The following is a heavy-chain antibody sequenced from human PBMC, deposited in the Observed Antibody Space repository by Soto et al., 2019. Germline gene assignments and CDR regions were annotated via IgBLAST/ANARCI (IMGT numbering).Heavy chain of an antibody. Sequence: QVQLQQWGTGLLKPSETLSLTCAVYGGSFSGYYWSWIRQPPGKGLEWIGEINHSGSTNYNPSLKSPVTITVDTSKNQSSLKLSSVTVADTDVYYCARAGFRREAAPPDYWGQGTLVTVSS. CDR2: INHSGST. V-gene: IGHV4-34*01. CDR3: ARAGFRREAAPPDY. D-gene: IGHD6-6*01. CDR1: GGSFSGYY. J-gene: IGHJ4*02.